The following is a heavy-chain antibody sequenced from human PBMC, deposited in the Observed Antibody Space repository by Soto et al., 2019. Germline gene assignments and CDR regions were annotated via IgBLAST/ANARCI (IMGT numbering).Heavy chain of an antibody. J-gene: IGHJ6*02. CDR3: ASNIVLVPAAKRDYYGMDV. V-gene: IGHV4-39*01. Sequence: SETLSLTCPVSGGSIGSYYLGWIRQPPGKGLEWIGSIYYSGSTYYNPSLKSRVTISVDTSKNQFSLKLSSVTAADTAVYYCASNIVLVPAAKRDYYGMDVWGQGTTVTVSS. D-gene: IGHD2-2*01. CDR2: IYYSGST. CDR1: GGSIGSYY.